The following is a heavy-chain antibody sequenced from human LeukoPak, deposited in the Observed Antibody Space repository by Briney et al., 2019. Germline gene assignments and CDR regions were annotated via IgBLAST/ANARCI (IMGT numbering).Heavy chain of an antibody. CDR3: VRDGDADVEFDY. Sequence: GGSLRLSCAASGLIFSSYVMSWVRQAPGKGLVWVSRIDFDGSSTTYADSVKGRFTFSRDNAKNTLSLQMNSLRVEDTAVYYCVRDGDADVEFDYWGQGTLVTVSS. CDR1: GLIFSSYV. V-gene: IGHV3-74*01. CDR2: IDFDGSST. J-gene: IGHJ4*02. D-gene: IGHD1-1*01.